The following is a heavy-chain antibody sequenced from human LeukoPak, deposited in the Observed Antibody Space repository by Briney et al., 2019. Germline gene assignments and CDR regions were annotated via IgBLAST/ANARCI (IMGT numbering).Heavy chain of an antibody. CDR2: IYWNDDT. V-gene: IGHV2-5*01. CDR1: GFSLSTTGVG. D-gene: IGHD1-26*01. J-gene: IGHJ3*01. Sequence: KGSGPTLVKPTQTLTLTCTFSGFSLSTTGVGVGWIRQPPGKALEWLALIYWNDDTRYSKSLKSRLTITKDTSKNQVVLTMTSLDPVDTARYYCAHWDLGIVGTTIHDTFDVWGQGTMVTVSS. CDR3: AHWDLGIVGTTIHDTFDV.